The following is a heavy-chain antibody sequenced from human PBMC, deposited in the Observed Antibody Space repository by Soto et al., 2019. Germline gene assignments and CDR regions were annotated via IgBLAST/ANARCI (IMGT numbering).Heavy chain of an antibody. CDR1: GYTFTSYA. J-gene: IGHJ5*02. CDR3: ARGNYDFWSGYYTVWFDP. CDR2: MNPNSGNT. Sequence: ASVKVSCKASGYTFTSYAIHWPRQAAGQKLEWMGWMNPNSGNTGYAQKFQGRVTMTRNTSISTAYMELSSLRSEDTAVYYCARGNYDFWSGYYTVWFDPWGQGTLVTVSS. V-gene: IGHV1-8*02. D-gene: IGHD3-3*01.